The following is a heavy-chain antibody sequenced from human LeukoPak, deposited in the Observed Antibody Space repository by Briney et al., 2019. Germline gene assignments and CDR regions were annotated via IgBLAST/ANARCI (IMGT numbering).Heavy chain of an antibody. J-gene: IGHJ4*02. D-gene: IGHD2-15*01. CDR3: ARHADGAAFGY. V-gene: IGHV4-39*01. CDR1: GGSISSSSYY. Sequence: QPSETLSLTCSVSGGSISSSSYYWGWIRQPPGKGLEWIGSIYYSGSTYYNPSLKSQVTISVDTSKNRFSLKLTSVTAADTAVYFCARHADGAAFGYWGQGTLVTVSS. CDR2: IYYSGST.